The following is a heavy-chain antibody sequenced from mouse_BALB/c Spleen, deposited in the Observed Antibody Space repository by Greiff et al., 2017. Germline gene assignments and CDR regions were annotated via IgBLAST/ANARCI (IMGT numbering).Heavy chain of an antibody. Sequence: EVKVVESGGGLVKPGGSLKLSCAASGFTFSDYYMYWVRQTPEKRLEWVATISDGGSYTYYPDSVKGRFTISRDNAKNNLYLQMSSLKSEDTAMYYCARDGFTTATLYAMDYWGQGTSVTVSS. CDR3: ARDGFTTATLYAMDY. CDR2: ISDGGSYT. D-gene: IGHD1-2*01. CDR1: GFTFSDYY. V-gene: IGHV5-4*02. J-gene: IGHJ4*01.